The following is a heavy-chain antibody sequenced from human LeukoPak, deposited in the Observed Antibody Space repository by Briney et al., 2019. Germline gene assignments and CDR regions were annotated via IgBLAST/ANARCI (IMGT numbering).Heavy chain of an antibody. V-gene: IGHV3-7*01. D-gene: IGHD3-10*01. CDR2: IKQDGSEK. J-gene: IGHJ4*02. CDR3: AKDRPSLLWFGESGGY. CDR1: GFTFSSYW. Sequence: GGSLRLSCAASGFTFSSYWMSWVRQAPGKGLEWVANIKQDGSEKYYVDSVKGRFTISRDNAKNSLCLQMNSLRAEDTAVYYCAKDRPSLLWFGESGGYWGQGTLVTVSS.